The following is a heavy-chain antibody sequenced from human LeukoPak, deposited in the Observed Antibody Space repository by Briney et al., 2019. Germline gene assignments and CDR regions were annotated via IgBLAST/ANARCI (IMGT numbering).Heavy chain of an antibody. D-gene: IGHD1-14*01. CDR1: GYTFTSYD. J-gene: IGHJ6*02. Sequence: GASVKVSCKASGYTFTSYDINWVRQATGQGLEWMGLMNPNSGNTGYAQKFQGRVTMTRNTSISTAYMELSSLRSEDTAVYYCARGNRPRGLGYYYGMDVWGQGTTVTVSS. CDR2: MNPNSGNT. V-gene: IGHV1-8*01. CDR3: ARGNRPRGLGYYYGMDV.